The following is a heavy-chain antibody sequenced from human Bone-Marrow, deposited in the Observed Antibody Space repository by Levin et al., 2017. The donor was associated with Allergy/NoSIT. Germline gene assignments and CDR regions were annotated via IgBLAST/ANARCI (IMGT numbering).Heavy chain of an antibody. Sequence: ASVKVSCKVSGYTLTELSMHWVRQAPGKGLEWMGGFDPEDGETIYAQKFQGRVTMTEDTSTDTAYMELSSLRSEDTAVYYCATRYCSSTSCYTLAGWYFDLWGRGTLVTVSS. V-gene: IGHV1-24*01. D-gene: IGHD2-2*02. CDR2: FDPEDGET. CDR1: GYTLTELS. J-gene: IGHJ2*01. CDR3: ATRYCSSTSCYTLAGWYFDL.